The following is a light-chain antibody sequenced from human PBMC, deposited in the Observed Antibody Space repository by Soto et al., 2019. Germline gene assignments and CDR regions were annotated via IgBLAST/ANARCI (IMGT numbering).Light chain of an antibody. V-gene: IGKV1-13*02. CDR3: QQLNSYPFT. CDR1: QGISSA. Sequence: AIQLTQSPSSLSASVGDRVTITCRASQGISSALAWYQHKPGKPPKLLIYHASSLEGGVPSRFSGSGSGTDFTLAISSLQPEDFATDYCQQLNSYPFTFGQGTRLEIK. J-gene: IGKJ5*01. CDR2: HAS.